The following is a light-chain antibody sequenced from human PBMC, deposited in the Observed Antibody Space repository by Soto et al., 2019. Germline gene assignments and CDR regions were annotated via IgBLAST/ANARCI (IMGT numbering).Light chain of an antibody. CDR2: DAS. J-gene: IGKJ1*01. Sequence: EILMTQSPATLSASPGQISTLSCRASQSISTNLAWYHQKPGQPPRLLIYDASTRATGIPARFSGSGSGTEFTLTISSLKSEDFAVYYCQQYNNWHTWTFGHGTKVDIK. V-gene: IGKV3-15*01. CDR3: QQYNNWHTWT. CDR1: QSISTN.